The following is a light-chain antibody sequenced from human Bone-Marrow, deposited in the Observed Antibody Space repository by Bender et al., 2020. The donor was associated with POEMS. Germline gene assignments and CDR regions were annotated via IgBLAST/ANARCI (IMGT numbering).Light chain of an antibody. Sequence: VLNQPPSVSVAPGQRVTISCSGSGSNIGGYPVNWYQQLPGTAPRLLIYTNNERPSGVPDRFSGSKSGTSASLAITGLQSDDEAIYFCVAWDASLNGWVFGGGTKLTVL. J-gene: IGLJ3*02. V-gene: IGLV1-44*01. CDR3: VAWDASLNGWV. CDR1: GSNIGGYP. CDR2: TNN.